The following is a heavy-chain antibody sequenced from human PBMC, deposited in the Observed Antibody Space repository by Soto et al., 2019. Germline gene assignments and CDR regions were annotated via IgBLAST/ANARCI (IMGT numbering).Heavy chain of an antibody. CDR2: IYNNETF. Sequence: NPSETLSLTCSVSGASVSNGSFYWSWIRQPPGKGLEWIGFIYNNETFNYNPSLKSRVTLSVDTSKHQFSLKLSSVTAADTAVYYCARVPLRYSSSHNFDSWGQGALVTVSS. D-gene: IGHD6-19*01. J-gene: IGHJ4*02. CDR1: GASVSNGSFY. CDR3: ARVPLRYSSSHNFDS. V-gene: IGHV4-61*01.